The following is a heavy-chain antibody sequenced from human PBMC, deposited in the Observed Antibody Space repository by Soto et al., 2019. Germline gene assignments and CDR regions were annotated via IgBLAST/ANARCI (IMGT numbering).Heavy chain of an antibody. CDR2: ISHDGSDK. Sequence: GGSLRLSCAASGFSFSSSGMHWVRQAPGKGLEWVAVISHDGSDKYYADSVKGRFTSSRDNSKNMLYLQMNSLRAEDTALYYCAKDRQGSWFLDCWGQGTLVTVSS. CDR1: GFSFSSSG. CDR3: AKDRQGSWFLDC. V-gene: IGHV3-30*18. J-gene: IGHJ4*01. D-gene: IGHD6-13*01.